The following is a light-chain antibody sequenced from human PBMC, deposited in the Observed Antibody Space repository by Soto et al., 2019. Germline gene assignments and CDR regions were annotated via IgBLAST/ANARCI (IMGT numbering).Light chain of an antibody. V-gene: IGLV2-8*01. CDR3: SSYAGSNFYV. CDR1: SSDVGDYNY. CDR2: EVS. Sequence: SVLTQPPSAYGSPGQSVTISCTGTSSDVGDYNYVSWYQQHPGKAPKLMIYEVSKRPSGVPDRFSGSKSGNTASLTVSGLQAEDEADYYCSSYAGSNFYVFGTGTKVTVL. J-gene: IGLJ1*01.